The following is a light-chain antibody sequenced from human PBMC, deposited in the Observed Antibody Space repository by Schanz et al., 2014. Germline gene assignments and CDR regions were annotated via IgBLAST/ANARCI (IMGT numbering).Light chain of an antibody. J-gene: IGLJ3*02. V-gene: IGLV2-8*01. CDR1: SSDVGAYNY. CDR2: DVS. CDR3: SSYAGSNNLV. Sequence: QSALTQPASVSGSPGQSITISCTGTSSDVGAYNYASWYQHHPGKAPKLMIYDVSNRPSGVPDRFSGSKSGNTASLTVSGLQAEDEADYYCSSYAGSNNLVFGGGTKLTVL.